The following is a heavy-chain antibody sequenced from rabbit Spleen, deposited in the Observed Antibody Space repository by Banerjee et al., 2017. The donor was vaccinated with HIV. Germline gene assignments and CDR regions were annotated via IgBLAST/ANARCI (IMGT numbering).Heavy chain of an antibody. J-gene: IGHJ6*01. Sequence: EESGGDLVKPGASLTLTCTASGVSFSFSDYMCWVRQAPGKGLEWIGCVDVGSSGFTYFANWAKGRFTISKTSSTTVTLKMTSLTAADTATYFCARDTATSFSSYGMDLWGPGPSSPS. CDR1: GVSFSFSDY. V-gene: IGHV1S40*01. CDR2: VDVGSSGFT. D-gene: IGHD1-1*01. CDR3: ARDTATSFSSYGMDL.